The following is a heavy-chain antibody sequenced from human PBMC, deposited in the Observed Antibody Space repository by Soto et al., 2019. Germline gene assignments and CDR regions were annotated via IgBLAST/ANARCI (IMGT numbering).Heavy chain of an antibody. CDR3: ASDEPAYCSVDSCEHYFGN. Sequence: QVQLEQSGAEVKKHGASVKVSCKTSGYPFTTYGVSWVRPAPGLVLGWLGWISGYNGNTNYAPKFQGRVSMTTATTTSTAYIELRSLRSDETAVDYAASDEPAYCSVDSCEHYFGNWGPGTMVTVSS. J-gene: IGHJ4*02. CDR1: GYPFTTYG. CDR2: ISGYNGNT. V-gene: IGHV1-18*01. D-gene: IGHD2-15*01.